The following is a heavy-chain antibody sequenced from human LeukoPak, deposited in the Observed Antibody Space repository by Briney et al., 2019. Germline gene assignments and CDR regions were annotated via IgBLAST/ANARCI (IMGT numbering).Heavy chain of an antibody. CDR2: INHSGST. D-gene: IGHD3-3*01. J-gene: IGHJ5*02. CDR3: ARGYYDFWSGYYRGWFDP. V-gene: IGHV4-34*01. CDR1: GGSFSGYY. Sequence: SETLSLTXAVYGGSFSGYYWSWIGQPPGKGLEWIGEINHSGSTNYNPSLKSRVTISVDTSKNQFSLKLSSVTAADTAVYYCARGYYDFWSGYYRGWFDPWGQGTLVTVSS.